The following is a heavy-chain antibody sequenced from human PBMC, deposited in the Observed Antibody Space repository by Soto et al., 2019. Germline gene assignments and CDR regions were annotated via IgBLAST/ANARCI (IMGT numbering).Heavy chain of an antibody. J-gene: IGHJ4*02. V-gene: IGHV4-39*02. CDR2: AYYSWST. Sequence: HLQESGPGLVKPSATLSLTCIFSGGSVSIPTYYSAWIRQPPGKGLECVGAAYYSWSTCYNPSLWGRVTISVDTSNDHFSLIVHSVTAADAAVYYGARIVRGGEGRLDSWGQGTLVTVSS. D-gene: IGHD3-10*01. CDR3: ARIVRGGEGRLDS. CDR1: GGSVSIPTYY.